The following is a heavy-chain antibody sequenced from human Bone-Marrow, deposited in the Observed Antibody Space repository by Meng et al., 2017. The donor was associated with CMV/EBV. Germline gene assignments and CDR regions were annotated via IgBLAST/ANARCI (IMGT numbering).Heavy chain of an antibody. CDR3: ARRREDGYNSCFDY. CDR1: GYSFTSYW. D-gene: IGHD5-24*01. CDR2: IYPGDSDT. V-gene: IGHV5-51*01. J-gene: IGHJ4*02. Sequence: GGFLRLSCKGSGYSFTSYWIGWVRQMPGKGLEWMGIIYPGDSDTRYSPSFQGQVTISADKSISTAYLQWSSLKASDTAMYYCARRREDGYNSCFDYWGQGTLVTVSS.